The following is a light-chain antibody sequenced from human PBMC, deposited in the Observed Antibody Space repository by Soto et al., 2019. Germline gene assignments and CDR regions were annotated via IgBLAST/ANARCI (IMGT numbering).Light chain of an antibody. CDR3: VLYMRSGISV. J-gene: IGLJ2*01. V-gene: IGLV8-61*01. CDR1: SDSVSAIHF. CDR2: NTN. Sequence: QTVVTQEPSFSVSPGGTVTLTCGLSSDSVSAIHFPSWYQQTPGQAPRTLIYNTNTRSSGVPDRFSGSILGNRAALTITGAQADDESDYYCVLYMRSGISVFGGGTKLTVL.